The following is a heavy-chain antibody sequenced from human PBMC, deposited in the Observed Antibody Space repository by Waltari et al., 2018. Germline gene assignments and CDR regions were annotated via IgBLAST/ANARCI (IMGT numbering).Heavy chain of an antibody. V-gene: IGHV1-69*12. CDR3: GGRYRFLEDPEDYYMDV. J-gene: IGHJ6*03. CDR1: GGTFSSYA. D-gene: IGHD3-3*01. CDR2: IIPIFGTA. Sequence: QVQLVQSGAEVKKPGSSVKVSCKASGGTFSSYAISWVRQAPGQGLEWMGGIIPIFGTANYAQKFQGRVTITADESTSTAYMELSSLRSEDTAVYYCGGRYRFLEDPEDYYMDVWGKGTTVTISS.